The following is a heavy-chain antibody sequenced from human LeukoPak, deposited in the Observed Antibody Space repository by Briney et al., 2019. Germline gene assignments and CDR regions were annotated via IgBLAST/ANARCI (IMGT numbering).Heavy chain of an antibody. CDR3: ARAADGMDV. CDR2: IYSGGST. V-gene: IGHV3-53*01. Sequence: GGSLRLSCVASGFTFSDYYMSWIRQAPGKGLEWVSVIYSGGSTYYADSVKGRFTISRDNSKNTLYLQMNSLRAEDTAVYYCARAADGMDVWGQGTTVTVSS. CDR1: GFTFSDYY. J-gene: IGHJ6*02.